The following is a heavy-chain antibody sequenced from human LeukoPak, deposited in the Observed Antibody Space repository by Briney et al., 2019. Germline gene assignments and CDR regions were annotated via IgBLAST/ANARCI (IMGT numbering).Heavy chain of an antibody. V-gene: IGHV3-64*01. J-gene: IGHJ6*04. Sequence: GGSLRLSCTASGFIFSSYSMHWVRQAPGKGLEFVSAISSNGGSTFYANSVKGRFTISRDTSKNTLYLQMGSLRAEDMAVYYCAELGITMIGGVWGKGTTVTISS. CDR3: AELGITMIGGV. CDR1: GFIFSSYS. D-gene: IGHD3-10*02. CDR2: ISSNGGST.